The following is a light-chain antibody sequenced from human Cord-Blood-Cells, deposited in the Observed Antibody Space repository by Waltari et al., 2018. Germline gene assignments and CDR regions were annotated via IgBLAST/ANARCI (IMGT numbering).Light chain of an antibody. CDR1: SSDVGGYNY. CDR2: DVS. V-gene: IGLV2-11*01. CDR3: CSYAGSYV. Sequence: LTQPRSVSGSPGQSVTISCTGTSSDVGGYNYVSWYQQHPGKAPKLMIYDVSKRPSGVPDRFSGSKSGNTASLTISGLQAEDEADYYCCSYAGSYVFGTGTKVTVL. J-gene: IGLJ1*01.